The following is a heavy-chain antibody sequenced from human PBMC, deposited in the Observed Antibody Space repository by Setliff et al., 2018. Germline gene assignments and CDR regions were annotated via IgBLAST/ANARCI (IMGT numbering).Heavy chain of an antibody. D-gene: IGHD3-3*01. V-gene: IGHV3-23*01. CDR1: GFTFSSYA. J-gene: IGHJ6*02. CDR3: AKVNKRFWSGYYPYYYGMDV. Sequence: GESLKISCAASGFTFSSYAMSWVRQAPGKGLEWVSAISGSGGSTYYADSVKGRFTISRDNSKNTLYLQMNSLRAEDTAVYYCAKVNKRFWSGYYPYYYGMDVWGQGTTVTVSS. CDR2: ISGSGGST.